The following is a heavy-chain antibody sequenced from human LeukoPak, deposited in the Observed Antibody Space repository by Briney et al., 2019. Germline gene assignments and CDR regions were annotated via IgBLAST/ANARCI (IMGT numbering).Heavy chain of an antibody. Sequence: GGSLRLSCAASGFTFSGYYMSWIRQAPGKGLEWVSYISSSGSTIYYADSVKGRFTISRDNAKNSLYLQMNSLRAEDTAVYYCARDLRPVGYCSSTSCHMMDVWGQGTTVTVSS. V-gene: IGHV3-11*01. CDR2: ISSSGSTI. CDR3: ARDLRPVGYCSSTSCHMMDV. D-gene: IGHD2-2*02. J-gene: IGHJ6*02. CDR1: GFTFSGYY.